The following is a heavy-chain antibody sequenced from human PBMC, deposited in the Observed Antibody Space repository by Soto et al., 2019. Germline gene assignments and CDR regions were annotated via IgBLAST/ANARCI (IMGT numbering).Heavy chain of an antibody. CDR1: GFTFSDHY. Sequence: VPLVESGGGLVQPGGSLRLSCVASGFTFSDHYMDWVRQAPGKGLEWVGRTRNKANSYTTEYAASVKGRFTISRDDSKNSLYLQMNSLKTEDTAVYYCVRVTIDYYFDYWGQGTLVTVSS. J-gene: IGHJ4*02. V-gene: IGHV3-72*01. D-gene: IGHD3-3*01. CDR2: TRNKANSYTT. CDR3: VRVTIDYYFDY.